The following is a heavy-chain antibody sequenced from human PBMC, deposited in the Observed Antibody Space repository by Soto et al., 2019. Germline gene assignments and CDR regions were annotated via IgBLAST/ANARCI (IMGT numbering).Heavy chain of an antibody. CDR3: ARAVAVPADFDY. CDR2: INAGNGNT. Sequence: ASVKVSCKASGYTFTVYAMHWVHQAPGQRLEWMGWINAGNGNTKYSQKFQGRVTITRDTSASTAYMELSSLRSEDTAVYYCARAVAVPADFDYWGPGTLVTVSS. V-gene: IGHV1-3*01. J-gene: IGHJ4*02. D-gene: IGHD6-19*01. CDR1: GYTFTVYA.